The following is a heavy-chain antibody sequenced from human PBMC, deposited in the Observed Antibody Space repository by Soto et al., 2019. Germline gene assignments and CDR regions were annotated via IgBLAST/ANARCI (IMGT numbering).Heavy chain of an antibody. V-gene: IGHV6-1*01. CDR3: ARVPIGGCSGGSCYSQYYFDY. CDR1: GDSVSSNSAA. J-gene: IGHJ4*02. CDR2: TYYRSKWYN. D-gene: IGHD2-15*01. Sequence: SPTLSLTCAISGDSVSSNSAAWNWIRESPSRGLEWLGRTYYRSKWYNDYAVSVKSRITINPDTSKNQFSLQLNSVTPEDTAVYYCARVPIGGCSGGSCYSQYYFDYWGQGTLVTVSS.